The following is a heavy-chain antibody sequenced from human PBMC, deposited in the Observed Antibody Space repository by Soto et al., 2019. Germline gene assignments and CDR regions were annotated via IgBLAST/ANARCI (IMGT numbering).Heavy chain of an antibody. D-gene: IGHD3-22*01. Sequence: SVKVSCKASGGTFSSYAISWVRQAPGQGLEWMGGIIPIFGTANYAQKFQGRVTITADESTSTAYMELSSLRSEDTAVYYCARGSFGDYDSRVYYSFDYWGQATLVTVS. J-gene: IGHJ4*02. CDR3: ARGSFGDYDSRVYYSFDY. CDR1: GGTFSSYA. CDR2: IIPIFGTA. V-gene: IGHV1-69*13.